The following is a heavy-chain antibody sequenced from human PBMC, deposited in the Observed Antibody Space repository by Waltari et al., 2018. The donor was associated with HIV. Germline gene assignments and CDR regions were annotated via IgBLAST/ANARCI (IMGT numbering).Heavy chain of an antibody. D-gene: IGHD2-15*01. CDR3: AKDLIYPVVSSVRIDY. CDR1: GFTLYKHA. V-gene: IGHV3-23*01. CDR2: ISGSGIDT. J-gene: IGHJ4*02. Sequence: EVQLLESWAGLVQHGGSLTLSCVASGFTLYKHAMRWVRQTPGKGLEWLSAISGSGIDTKYADSVKGRFTVSRDNSKNTVYLHMNGLRAEDSAVYFCAKDLIYPVVSSVRIDYWGQGTRVTVSS.